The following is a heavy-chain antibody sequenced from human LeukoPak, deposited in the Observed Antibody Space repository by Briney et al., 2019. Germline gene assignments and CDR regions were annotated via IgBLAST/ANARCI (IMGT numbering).Heavy chain of an antibody. CDR3: ARGPGGYSYGYYFDY. V-gene: IGHV4-4*07. D-gene: IGHD5-18*01. Sequence: SETLSLTCTVSGGSISSYYWSWIRQPAGEGLEWIGRIYSSGSTNYKPSLKSRVTMSVDTSKNQFSLNMSSVTAADTAVYYCARGPGGYSYGYYFDYWGQGTLVTVSS. J-gene: IGHJ4*02. CDR2: IYSSGST. CDR1: GGSISSYY.